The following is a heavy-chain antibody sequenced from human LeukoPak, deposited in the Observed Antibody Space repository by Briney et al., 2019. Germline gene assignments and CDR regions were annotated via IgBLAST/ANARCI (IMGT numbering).Heavy chain of an antibody. D-gene: IGHD5-18*01. Sequence: HPGRSLRLSCAASGFTFSSYGMHWVRQAPGKGLEWVAVISYDGSNEYYADSVKGRFTISRDNSKNTLYLQMNSLRAEDTAVYYCAKVGGYSYGYDIDYWGQGTLVTVSS. CDR3: AKVGGYSYGYDIDY. CDR1: GFTFSSYG. V-gene: IGHV3-30*18. CDR2: ISYDGSNE. J-gene: IGHJ4*02.